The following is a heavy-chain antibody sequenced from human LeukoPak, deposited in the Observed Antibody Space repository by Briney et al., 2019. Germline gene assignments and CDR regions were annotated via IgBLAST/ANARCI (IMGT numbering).Heavy chain of an antibody. CDR3: AVTNYYDSSGYYYVLTSGPAFDI. D-gene: IGHD3-22*01. V-gene: IGHV3-7*01. CDR2: IKQDGSEK. J-gene: IGHJ3*02. CDR1: GFTFSSYW. Sequence: PGGSLRLSCAASGFTFSSYWMSWVRQAPGKGLEWVANIKQDGSEKYYVDSVKGRFTISRDNAKDSLYLQMNSLRAEDTAVYYCAVTNYYDSSGYYYVLTSGPAFDIWGQGTMVTVSS.